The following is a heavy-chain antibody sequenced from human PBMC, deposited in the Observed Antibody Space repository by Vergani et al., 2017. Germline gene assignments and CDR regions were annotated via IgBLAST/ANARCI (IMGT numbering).Heavy chain of an antibody. Sequence: QVQLQESGPGLVKPSQTLSLTCTVSGGSISSGGYYWSWIRQHPGKGLEWIGYIYYSGSTYYNPSLKSRATISVDTSKNQFSLKLSSVTAADTAVYYCARVVKGSGSPDAFDIWGQGTMVTVSS. D-gene: IGHD3-3*01. J-gene: IGHJ3*02. V-gene: IGHV4-31*03. CDR2: IYYSGST. CDR1: GGSISSGGYY. CDR3: ARVVKGSGSPDAFDI.